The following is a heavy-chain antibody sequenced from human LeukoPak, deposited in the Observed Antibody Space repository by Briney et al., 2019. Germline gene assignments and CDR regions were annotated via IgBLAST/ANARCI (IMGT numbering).Heavy chain of an antibody. CDR3: WSYYPPDFDY. CDR1: GGSFSGYY. Sequence: SETLSLTCAVYGGSFSGYYWSWIRQPPGKGLEWIGEINHSGSTNYNPSLKSRVTISVDTSKNQFSLKLSSVTAADTAVYCCWSYYPPDFDYWGQGTLVTVSS. J-gene: IGHJ4*02. D-gene: IGHD1-26*01. V-gene: IGHV4-34*01. CDR2: INHSGST.